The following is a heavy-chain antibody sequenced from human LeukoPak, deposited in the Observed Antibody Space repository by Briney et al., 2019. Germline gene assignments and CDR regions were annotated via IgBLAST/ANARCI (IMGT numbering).Heavy chain of an antibody. CDR2: IKQDGSGK. CDR3: ARSLTSNYYYGMDV. D-gene: IGHD3-16*02. V-gene: IGHV3-7*04. Sequence: PGGSLRLSCAASGFTFSSYWMSWVRQAPGKGLEWVANIKQDGSGKYYVDSVKGRFTISRDNAKNSLYLQMNSLRAEDTAVYYCARSLTSNYYYGMDVWGQGTTVTVSS. J-gene: IGHJ6*02. CDR1: GFTFSSYW.